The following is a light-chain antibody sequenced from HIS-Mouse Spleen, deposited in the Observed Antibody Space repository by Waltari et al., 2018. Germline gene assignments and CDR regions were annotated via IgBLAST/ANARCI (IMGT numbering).Light chain of an antibody. J-gene: IGLJ3*02. V-gene: IGLV2-23*01. CDR3: CSYAGSSTWV. CDR2: EGS. CDR1: SSDVGRYNL. Sequence: QSALTQPASVSGSPGQSITISCPGTSSDVGRYNLVPWYQQHPGKAPKLMMYEGSKRPPGVSNRFSGSKSGNTASLTISGLQAEDEADYYCCSYAGSSTWVFGGGTKLTVL.